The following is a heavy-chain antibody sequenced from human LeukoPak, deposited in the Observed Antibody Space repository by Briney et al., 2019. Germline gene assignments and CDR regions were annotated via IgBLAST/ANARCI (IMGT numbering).Heavy chain of an antibody. CDR3: ARNQAVANNHWAMDI. D-gene: IGHD6-19*01. V-gene: IGHV4-28*01. CDR1: GYSISSSNW. J-gene: IGHJ3*02. Sequence: SDTLSLTCAVSGYSISSSNWWGWFRQPPGKGLEWIGYIYYSGSAYYNTSLNSRVTMSVDTSKNQFSLKLSSVTAVDTAVYYCARNQAVANNHWAMDIWGRGTMVIVSS. CDR2: IYYSGSA.